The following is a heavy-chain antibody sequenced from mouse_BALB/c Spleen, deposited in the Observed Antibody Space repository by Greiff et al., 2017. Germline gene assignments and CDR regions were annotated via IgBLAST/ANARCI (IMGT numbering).Heavy chain of an antibody. V-gene: IGHV5-6*01. CDR2: ISSGGSYT. D-gene: IGHD4-1*01. J-gene: IGHJ2*01. CDR3: ARKTETWDY. CDR1: GFTFSSYG. Sequence: EVKLMESGGDLVKPGGSLKLSCADSGFTFSSYGMSWVRQTPDKRLEWVATISSGGSYTYYPDSVKGRFTISRDNAKNTLYLQMSSLKSEDTAMYYCARKTETWDYWGKGTTRTVSS.